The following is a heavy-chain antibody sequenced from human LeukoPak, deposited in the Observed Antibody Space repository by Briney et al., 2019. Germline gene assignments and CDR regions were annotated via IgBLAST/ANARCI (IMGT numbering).Heavy chain of an antibody. D-gene: IGHD2-2*01. Sequence: PGRSLRLSCAASGFTFSSYAMHWVRQAPGKGLEWVAVISYDGSNKYYADSVKGRFTISRDNSKNTLYLQMNSLRAEDTAVYYCARDGEGCGSTSCYPGYNWFDPWGQGTLVTVSS. V-gene: IGHV3-30*04. CDR2: ISYDGSNK. CDR3: ARDGEGCGSTSCYPGYNWFDP. CDR1: GFTFSSYA. J-gene: IGHJ5*02.